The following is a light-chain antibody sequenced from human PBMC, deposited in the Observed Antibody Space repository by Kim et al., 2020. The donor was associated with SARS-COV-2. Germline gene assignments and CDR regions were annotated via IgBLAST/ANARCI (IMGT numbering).Light chain of an antibody. V-gene: IGKV3-11*01. CDR2: NIS. J-gene: IGKJ2*01. CDR3: QEGSDCPV. CDR1: QSVSIS. Sequence: LSLSPGDRPTLSCRACQSVSISFPWYQQRPGQAPRLLMYNISKRAAGSPARFSGSVSETDFTLTISSLEPEDFAVYFCQEGSDCPVFGQGTKLEI.